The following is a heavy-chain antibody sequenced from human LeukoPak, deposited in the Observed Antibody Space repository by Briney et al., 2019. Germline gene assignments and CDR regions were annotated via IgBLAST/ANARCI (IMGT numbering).Heavy chain of an antibody. Sequence: ASVKVSCKASGYTFTSYVISWVRQAPGQGLEWMGWISAYNGNTNYAQKLQGRVTMTTDTSTSTAYMELRSLRSDDTAVYYCARASRMAIVVVTATMDVWGQGTTVTVSS. J-gene: IGHJ6*02. CDR2: ISAYNGNT. CDR1: GYTFTSYV. CDR3: ARASRMAIVVVTATMDV. V-gene: IGHV1-18*01. D-gene: IGHD2-21*02.